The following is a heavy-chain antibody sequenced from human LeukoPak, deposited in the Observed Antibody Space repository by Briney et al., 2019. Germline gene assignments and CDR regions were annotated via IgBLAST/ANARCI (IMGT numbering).Heavy chain of an antibody. Sequence: SETLSLTCTVSGGSVSGGSYYWSWIRQPPGKGLEWIGYFYYTGSTNYNPSLKSRVTISVDRSKNQFSLKLNSVTAADTAVYYCARGRGWNWFDPWGQGTLVTVSS. CDR3: ARGRGWNWFDP. CDR1: GGSVSGGSYY. CDR2: FYYTGST. D-gene: IGHD3-10*01. J-gene: IGHJ5*02. V-gene: IGHV4-61*01.